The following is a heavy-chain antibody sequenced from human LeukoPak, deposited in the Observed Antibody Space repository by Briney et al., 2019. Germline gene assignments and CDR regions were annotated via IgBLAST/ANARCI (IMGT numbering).Heavy chain of an antibody. V-gene: IGHV1-69*13. Sequence: SVKVSCKASGGTFSSYAISWVRQAPGQGLEWMGGIIPIFGTANYAQKFQGRVTITADESTSTTYMELSSLRSEDTAVYYCARSALRFGELSPPFDYWGQGTLVTVSS. J-gene: IGHJ4*02. CDR3: ARSALRFGELSPPFDY. CDR1: GGTFSSYA. CDR2: IIPIFGTA. D-gene: IGHD3-10*01.